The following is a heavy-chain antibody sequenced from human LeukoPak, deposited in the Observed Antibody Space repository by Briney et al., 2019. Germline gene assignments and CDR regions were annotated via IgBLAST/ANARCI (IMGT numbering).Heavy chain of an antibody. CDR3: AGGGHRYSRD. CDR2: IYDSGIT. V-gene: IGHV4-4*09. J-gene: IGHJ1*01. CDR1: GDSVSSGY. Sequence: SETLSLTCTVSGDSVSSGYWNWIRQPPGKGLEWIGYIYDSGITDYSPSLKSRLTMSVDASNNQFSLTLSSVTAADTAVYYCAGGGHRYSRDWGQGILVTVSS. D-gene: IGHD2-15*01.